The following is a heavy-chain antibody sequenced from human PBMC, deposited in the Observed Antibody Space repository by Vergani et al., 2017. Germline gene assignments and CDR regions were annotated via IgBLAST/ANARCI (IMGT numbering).Heavy chain of an antibody. Sequence: QVQLVQSGAEVKKPGSSVKVSCKASGGTFSSYAISWVRQAPGQGLEWMGGIIPIFGTANYAQKLQGRVTMTTDTSTSTAYMELRSLRSDDTAVYYCARALGSYGADRMDVWGQGTTVTVSS. J-gene: IGHJ6*02. CDR3: ARALGSYGADRMDV. D-gene: IGHD3-16*01. CDR1: GGTFSSYA. CDR2: IIPIFGTA. V-gene: IGHV1-69*06.